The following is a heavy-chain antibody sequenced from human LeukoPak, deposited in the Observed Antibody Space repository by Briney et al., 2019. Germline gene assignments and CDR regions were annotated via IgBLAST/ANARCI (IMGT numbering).Heavy chain of an antibody. CDR1: GYTFTSYV. CDR2: MNPNSGNT. J-gene: IGHJ4*02. D-gene: IGHD6-13*01. Sequence: ASVKVSYKASGYTFTSYVINWVRQATGQGLEWMGWMNPNSGNTGYAQKFQGRVTMTRNTSISTAYMELSSLRSEDTAVYYCARVAAAGFFDYWGQGTLVTVSS. V-gene: IGHV1-8*01. CDR3: ARVAAAGFFDY.